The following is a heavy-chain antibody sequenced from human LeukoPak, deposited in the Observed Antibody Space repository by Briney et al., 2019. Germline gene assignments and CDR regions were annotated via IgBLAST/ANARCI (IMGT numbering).Heavy chain of an antibody. D-gene: IGHD1-1*01. CDR1: GFTFSSYG. V-gene: IGHV3-30*18. Sequence: GGSLRLSCAASGFTFSSYGMHWVRQAPGKGLEWVAVISFDGSNKYYADSVKGRFTISRDNSKNTLYLQMNSLRAEDTAVYYCAKQGEWNGFDYWGQGTLVTVSS. CDR3: AKQGEWNGFDY. CDR2: ISFDGSNK. J-gene: IGHJ4*02.